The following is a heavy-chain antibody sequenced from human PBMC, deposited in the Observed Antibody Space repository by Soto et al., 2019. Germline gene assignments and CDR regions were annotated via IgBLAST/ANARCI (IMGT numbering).Heavy chain of an antibody. J-gene: IGHJ4*02. CDR1: GGAFSGYI. CDR2: INHSGSA. D-gene: IGHD3-10*01. V-gene: IGHV4-34*01. CDR3: ARGLSSASPYSGGWYYFDS. Sequence: QVQIQQWGAGVLKPSETLSLTCAVNGGAFSGYIWTWIRQTPGKGLQWIGQINHSGSAVYNPSLKTRVTTSVRSNTRFSLEMSSVTAADTAVYYCARGLSSASPYSGGWYYFDSWGQGTTVTVSS.